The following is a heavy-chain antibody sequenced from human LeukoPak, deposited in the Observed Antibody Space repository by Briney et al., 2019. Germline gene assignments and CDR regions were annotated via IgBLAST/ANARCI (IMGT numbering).Heavy chain of an antibody. V-gene: IGHV3-53*01. J-gene: IGHJ1*01. CDR2: IYSGGST. CDR3: AKSIAPAGPNAEN. Sequence: GGSLRLSCAASGFTVSSNYMSWVRQAPGKGLEWVSVIYSGGSTYYADSVKGRFTISRDNSKNTLYLQMNSLRAEDTAVYYCAKSIAPAGPNAENWGQGTLVTVSS. D-gene: IGHD6-13*01. CDR1: GFTVSSNY.